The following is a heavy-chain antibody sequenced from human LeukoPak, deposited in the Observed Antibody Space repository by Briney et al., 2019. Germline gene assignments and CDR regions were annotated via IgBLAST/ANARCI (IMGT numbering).Heavy chain of an antibody. V-gene: IGHV4-59*01. J-gene: IGHJ4*02. CDR3: ARAQCDWGRGANCDIEGNNYFDY. CDR1: GGSISSYY. D-gene: IGHD4/OR15-4a*01. CDR2: IYYSGST. Sequence: SETLSLTCTVSGGSISSYYWNWIRQPPGKGLEWIGYIYYSGSTNYNPSLKSRVTISVDTSKNHSSLKLSSVTAADTAVYYCARAQCDWGRGANCDIEGNNYFDYWGQGTLVTVSS.